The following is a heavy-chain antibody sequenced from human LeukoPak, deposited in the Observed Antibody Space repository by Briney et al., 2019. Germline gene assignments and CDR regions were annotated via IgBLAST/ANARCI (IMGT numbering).Heavy chain of an antibody. D-gene: IGHD6-25*01. CDR3: VRGGHFDY. Sequence: SQTLSLTCAISGDSVSSDSAAWNWIRQSPSRGLEWLGRTYYRSKWYYEYAESVESRITINPDTSKNQFSLQLNSVTPEDTAVYYCVRGGHFDYWGQGTLVTVSS. J-gene: IGHJ4*02. CDR2: TYYRSKWYY. V-gene: IGHV6-1*01. CDR1: GDSVSSDSAA.